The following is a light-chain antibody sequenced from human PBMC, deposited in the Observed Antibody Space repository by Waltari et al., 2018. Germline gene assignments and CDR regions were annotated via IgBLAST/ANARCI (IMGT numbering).Light chain of an antibody. CDR1: QSIKSS. CDR2: AAS. V-gene: IGKV1-39*01. J-gene: IGKJ4*01. CDR3: QQSYTGLT. Sequence: DIQMTQSPSSLSASVGDRVTITCRASQSIKSSLNWYQQKPGKAPKRLIYAASSLQSGVPSRFSGSGSGTDFTLTISSLQPEDFATYYCQQSYTGLTFGGGTKVEIK.